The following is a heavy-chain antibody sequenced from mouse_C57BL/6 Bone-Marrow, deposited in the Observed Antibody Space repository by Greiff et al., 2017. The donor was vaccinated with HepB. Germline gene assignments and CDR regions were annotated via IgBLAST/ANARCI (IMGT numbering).Heavy chain of an antibody. Sequence: EVKLVESGGGLVKPGGSLKLSCAASGFTFSSYAMSWVRQTPEKRLEWVATISDGGSYTYYPDNVKGRFTISRDNAKNNLYLQMSHLKSEDTAVYYCAREGAVVATDYWGQGTTLTVSS. J-gene: IGHJ2*01. CDR2: ISDGGSYT. D-gene: IGHD1-1*01. CDR1: GFTFSSYA. CDR3: AREGAVVATDY. V-gene: IGHV5-4*01.